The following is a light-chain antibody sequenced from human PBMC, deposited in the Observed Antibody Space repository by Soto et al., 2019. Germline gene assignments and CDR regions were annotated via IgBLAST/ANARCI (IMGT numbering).Light chain of an antibody. Sequence: EIVLTQSPGTLSLSPGERATLSCRASQSVSSSYLHWYQQKPGQAPRLLIFGTSSRATGIPDRFIGVGSGTDFTLTVSRMQPEDFAVYDCQPYDSPWTFGQGTKVDIK. J-gene: IGKJ1*01. CDR1: QSVSSSY. CDR2: GTS. CDR3: QPYDSPWT. V-gene: IGKV3-20*01.